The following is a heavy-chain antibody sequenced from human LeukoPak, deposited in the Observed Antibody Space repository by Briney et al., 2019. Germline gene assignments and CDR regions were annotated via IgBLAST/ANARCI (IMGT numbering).Heavy chain of an antibody. D-gene: IGHD3-3*01. CDR2: ISYDGSNK. CDR3: ARGSPIYDFWNMDV. CDR1: GFSFSAYA. Sequence: GSSLRLSCAASGFSFSAYAMHWVRQAPGKGLEWVAVISYDGSNKYYADSVKGRFTISRDNSKNTLYLQMNSLRAEGTAVYYCARGSPIYDFWNMDVWGKGTTVTVSS. J-gene: IGHJ6*03. V-gene: IGHV3-30*04.